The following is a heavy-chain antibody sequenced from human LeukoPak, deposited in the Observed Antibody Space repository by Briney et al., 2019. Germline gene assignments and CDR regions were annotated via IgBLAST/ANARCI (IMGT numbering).Heavy chain of an antibody. CDR3: AKAIGGYISGQAGMDV. J-gene: IGHJ6*02. CDR2: MSYDGSNK. D-gene: IGHD6-19*01. V-gene: IGHV3-30*18. Sequence: PGRSLRLSCAASGFTFSSYGMHWVRQAPGKGLEWVAVMSYDGSNKYYADSVKGRFTISRDNSKNTLYLQMNSLRAEDTAVYYCAKAIGGYISGQAGMDVWGQGTTVTVSS. CDR1: GFTFSSYG.